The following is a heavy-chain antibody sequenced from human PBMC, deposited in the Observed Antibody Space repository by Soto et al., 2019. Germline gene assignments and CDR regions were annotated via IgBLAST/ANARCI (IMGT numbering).Heavy chain of an antibody. CDR2: INHSGST. D-gene: IGHD2-15*01. Sequence: SETLSLTCAVYGGSFSGYYWSWIRQPPGKGLEWIGEINHSGSTNYNPSLKSRVTISVDTSKNQFSLKLSSVTAADTAVYYCARVPECSGGSCYYRYYYYGMDVWGQGTTVT. J-gene: IGHJ6*02. CDR3: ARVPECSGGSCYYRYYYYGMDV. V-gene: IGHV4-34*01. CDR1: GGSFSGYY.